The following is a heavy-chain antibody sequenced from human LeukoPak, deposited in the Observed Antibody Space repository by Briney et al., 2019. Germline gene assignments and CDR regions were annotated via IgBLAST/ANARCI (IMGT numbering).Heavy chain of an antibody. CDR3: ARDAFRLAARPDYFDY. Sequence: GGSLRLSCAASGFTFDDYAMHWVRQAPGKGLEWVSLISWDGGSTYYADSVKGRFTISRDNSKNTLYLQMNSLRAEDTAVYYCARDAFRLAARPDYFDYWGQGTLVTVSS. V-gene: IGHV3-43D*03. D-gene: IGHD6-6*01. CDR2: ISWDGGST. J-gene: IGHJ4*02. CDR1: GFTFDDYA.